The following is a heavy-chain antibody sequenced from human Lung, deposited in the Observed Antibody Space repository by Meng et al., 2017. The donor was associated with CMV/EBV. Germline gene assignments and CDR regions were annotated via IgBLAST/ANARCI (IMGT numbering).Heavy chain of an antibody. CDR3: ARNPGGRPNWLDP. CDR2: LSGSGGAT. D-gene: IGHD4-23*01. V-gene: IGHV3-23*01. J-gene: IGHJ5*02. CDR1: GFTFSNYA. Sequence: GGSLRLXCAASGFTFSNYAMSWVRQAPGKGLEWVSALSGSGGATYYADSVKGRFTISRDNSKSTVYLQMKSLRAEDTAVYYCARNPGGRPNWLDPSGQGTLVTVSS.